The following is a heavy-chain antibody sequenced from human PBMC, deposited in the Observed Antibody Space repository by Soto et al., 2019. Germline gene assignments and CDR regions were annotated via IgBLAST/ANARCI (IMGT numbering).Heavy chain of an antibody. D-gene: IGHD6-13*01. J-gene: IGHJ6*02. Sequence: QVQLVESGGGVVQPGRSLRLSCAASGFTFSSYGMHWVRQAPGKGLERVAVISYDGSNKYYADSVKGRLTISRDNSKNTLYLQLNSLRAENTAVYYCASADGYSSSWLGYYYYYGMDVWGQGTTVTVSS. V-gene: IGHV3-30*03. CDR3: ASADGYSSSWLGYYYYYGMDV. CDR1: GFTFSSYG. CDR2: ISYDGSNK.